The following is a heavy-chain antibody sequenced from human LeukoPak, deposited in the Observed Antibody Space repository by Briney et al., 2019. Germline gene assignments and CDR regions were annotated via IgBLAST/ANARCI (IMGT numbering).Heavy chain of an antibody. CDR2: ISAYNGNT. J-gene: IGHJ6*02. Sequence: AASVTVSCTASGYTFTSYGISWVRQAPGQGLEWMGWISAYNGNTNYAQKLQGRVTMTTDTSTSTAYMELRSLRSDDTAVYYCARDDNWNVYYYYYYGMDVWGQGTTVTVSS. V-gene: IGHV1-18*01. CDR3: ARDDNWNVYYYYYYGMDV. CDR1: GYTFTSYG. D-gene: IGHD1-20*01.